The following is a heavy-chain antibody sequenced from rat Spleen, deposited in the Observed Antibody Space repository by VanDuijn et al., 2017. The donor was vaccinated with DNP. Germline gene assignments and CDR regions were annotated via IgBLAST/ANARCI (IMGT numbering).Heavy chain of an antibody. Sequence: VQLQESGPGLVRPSQSLSLTCSVTGYSITSNYWGWIRKFPGNKMEWIGHISYSGSTSYNPSLKSRISITRDTSKNQFFLQLNSVTTEDSATYYCTSNPHIRPAAPFDYWGQGVMVTVSS. CDR3: TSNPHIRPAAPFDY. CDR1: GYSITSNY. V-gene: IGHV3-1*01. CDR2: ISYSGST. D-gene: IGHD3-8*01. J-gene: IGHJ2*01.